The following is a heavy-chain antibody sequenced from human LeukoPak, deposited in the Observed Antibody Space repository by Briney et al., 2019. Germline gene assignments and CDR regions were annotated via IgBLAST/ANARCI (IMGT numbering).Heavy chain of an antibody. Sequence: PSETLSHTCIVSGGSISTYYWSWIRQPPGKGLEWIGYIYDSGSTNCNPSLKSRVTISEDTSKRQFSLKLRSVTAADTAVYYCARVVGRYCSSTSCYIDYWGQGTLVTVSS. V-gene: IGHV4-59*01. J-gene: IGHJ4*02. D-gene: IGHD2-2*02. CDR3: ARVVGRYCSSTSCYIDY. CDR1: GGSISTYY. CDR2: IYDSGST.